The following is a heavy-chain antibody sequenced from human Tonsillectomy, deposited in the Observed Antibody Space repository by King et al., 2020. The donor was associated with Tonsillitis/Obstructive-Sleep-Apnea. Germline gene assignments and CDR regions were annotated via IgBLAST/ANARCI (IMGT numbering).Heavy chain of an antibody. CDR1: GITFSSYA. V-gene: IGHV3-23*04. CDR2: ISGGGGST. J-gene: IGHJ4*02. CDR3: AKAMVQGIIITIFDY. Sequence: VQLVESGGGLVQPGGSLRLSCAASGITFSSYAMSWVRQAPGKGLEWVSTISGGGGSTYYADSVEGRFTIPRDNSKNTLYLQMNSLRAEDTAVYYCAKAMVQGIIITIFDYWGQGTLVTVSS. D-gene: IGHD3-10*01.